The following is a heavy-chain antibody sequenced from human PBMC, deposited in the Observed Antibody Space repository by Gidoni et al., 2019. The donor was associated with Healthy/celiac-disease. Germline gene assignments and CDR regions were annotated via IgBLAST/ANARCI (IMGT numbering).Heavy chain of an antibody. CDR1: GYTFTSYY. J-gene: IGHJ4*02. V-gene: IGHV1-46*01. CDR2: INPSGGST. Sequence: QVQLVQSGAEVKKPGASVKVSCKASGYTFTSYYMHWVRQAPGQGLEWMGIINPSGGSTSYAQKFQGRVTMTRDTSTSTVYMELSSLRSEDTAVYYCARDRKIGSRWLHALEPYYFGYWGQGTLVTVSS. CDR3: ARDRKIGSRWLHALEPYYFGY. D-gene: IGHD5-12*01.